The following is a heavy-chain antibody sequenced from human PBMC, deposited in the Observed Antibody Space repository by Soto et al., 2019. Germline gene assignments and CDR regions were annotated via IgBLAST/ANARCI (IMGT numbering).Heavy chain of an antibody. V-gene: IGHV4-59*01. J-gene: IGHJ4*02. CDR1: GGSISSYY. CDR3: ARVANTYYYDSSGYYYGID. CDR2: IYYSGST. Sequence: PXGTLSLTCTVSGGSISSYYWSWIRQPPGKGLEWIGYIYYSGSTNYNPSLKSRVTISVDTSKNQFSLKLSSVTAADTAVYYCARVANTYYYDSSGYYYGIDWGQGTLVTVSS. D-gene: IGHD3-22*01.